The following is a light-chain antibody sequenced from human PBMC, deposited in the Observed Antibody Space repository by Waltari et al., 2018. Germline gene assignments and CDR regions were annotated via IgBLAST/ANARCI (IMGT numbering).Light chain of an antibody. CDR2: EVN. CDR3: SSYTTSSTVV. Sequence: QSALTQTASVSGSRGQSVTISCTGTNSDIGAYKFVSWYQQHPNKAPRLIIYEVNNRPSGVSTRFSGSRSGNAASLTISDLQSEDEAHYYCSSYTTSSTVVFGTGTKVT. CDR1: NSDIGAYKF. J-gene: IGLJ1*01. V-gene: IGLV2-14*01.